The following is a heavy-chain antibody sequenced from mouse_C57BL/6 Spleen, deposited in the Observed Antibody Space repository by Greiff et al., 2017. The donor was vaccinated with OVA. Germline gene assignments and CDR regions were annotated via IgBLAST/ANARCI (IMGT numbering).Heavy chain of an antibody. J-gene: IGHJ1*03. D-gene: IGHD1-1*01. CDR3: ARGGDYYGSSPGYFDV. Sequence: VQLQQPGAELVKPGASVKMSCKASGYTFTSYWITWVKQRPGQGLEWIGDIYPGSGSTNYNEKFKSKATLTVDTSSSTAHMQLSSLTSEDSAVYYCARGGDYYGSSPGYFDVWGTGTTVTVSS. CDR2: IYPGSGST. V-gene: IGHV1-55*01. CDR1: GYTFTSYW.